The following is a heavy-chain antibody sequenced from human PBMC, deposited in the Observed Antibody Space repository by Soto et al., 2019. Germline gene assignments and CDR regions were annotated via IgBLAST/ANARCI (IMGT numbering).Heavy chain of an antibody. CDR3: AKEDSSGWYRYYGMDV. J-gene: IGHJ6*02. D-gene: IGHD6-19*01. V-gene: IGHV3-9*01. CDR1: GFTFDDYA. Sequence: SLRLSCAASGFTFDDYAMHWVRQAPGKGLEWVSGISWNSGSIGYADSVKGRFTISRDNAKNSLYLQMNNLRAEDTALYYCAKEDSSGWYRYYGMDVWGQGNMVTVSS. CDR2: ISWNSGSI.